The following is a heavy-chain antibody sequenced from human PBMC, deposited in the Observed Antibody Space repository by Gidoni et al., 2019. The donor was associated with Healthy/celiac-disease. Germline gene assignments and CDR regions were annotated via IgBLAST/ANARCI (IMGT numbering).Heavy chain of an antibody. D-gene: IGHD6-19*01. J-gene: IGHJ4*02. CDR1: GGTFSSYT. CDR3: ARGDIAAVAGTY. Sequence: GGTFSSYTISWVRQAPGQGLEWMGRIIPILGIANYAQKFQGRVTITADKSTSTAYMELSSLRSEDTAVYYCARGDIAAVAGTYWGQGTLVTVSS. CDR2: IIPILGIA. V-gene: IGHV1-69*02.